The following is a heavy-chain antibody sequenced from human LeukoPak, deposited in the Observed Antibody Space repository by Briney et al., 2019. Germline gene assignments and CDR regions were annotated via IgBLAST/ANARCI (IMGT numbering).Heavy chain of an antibody. Sequence: SETLSLTCAVYGGSFSGYYWSWIRQPPGKGLEWIGEINHSGSTNYNPSLKSRVTISVDTSKNQFSLKLSSVTAADTAVYYCARDPRGSGYDWSNWFDPWGQGTLVTVSS. CDR3: ARDPRGSGYDWSNWFDP. V-gene: IGHV4-34*01. J-gene: IGHJ5*02. D-gene: IGHD5-12*01. CDR2: INHSGST. CDR1: GGSFSGYY.